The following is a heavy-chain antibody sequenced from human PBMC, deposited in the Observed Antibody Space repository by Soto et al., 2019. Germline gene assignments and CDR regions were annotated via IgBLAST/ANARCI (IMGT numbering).Heavy chain of an antibody. Sequence: GGSLRLSCAASGFTFSSYALHWVRQAPGKGLEWVALISYDGSDKDYADSVKGRFTISRDNSRNTLFLQMNSLRAEDTAVYYCARDFYKYYDSSGYYRSPAYWGQGTLVTVSS. J-gene: IGHJ4*02. CDR1: GFTFSSYA. V-gene: IGHV3-30-3*01. D-gene: IGHD3-22*01. CDR2: ISYDGSDK. CDR3: ARDFYKYYDSSGYYRSPAY.